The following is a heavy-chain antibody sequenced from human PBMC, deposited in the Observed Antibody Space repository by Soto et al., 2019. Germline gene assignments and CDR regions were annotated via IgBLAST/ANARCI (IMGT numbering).Heavy chain of an antibody. CDR1: GYSFTSYW. D-gene: IGHD2-8*01. J-gene: IGHJ6*02. V-gene: IGHV5-51*01. CDR3: ARLKPDCTNGVCWSYYYYGMDV. CDR2: IYPGDSDT. Sequence: GESLKISCKGSGYSFTSYWIGWVRQMPGRGLEWMGIIYPGDSDTRYSPSFQGQVTISADKSISTAYLQWSSLKASDTAMYYCARLKPDCTNGVCWSYYYYGMDVWGQGTTVTVSS.